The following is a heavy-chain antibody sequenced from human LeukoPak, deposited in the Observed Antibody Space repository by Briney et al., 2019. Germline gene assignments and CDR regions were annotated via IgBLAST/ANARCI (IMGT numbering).Heavy chain of an antibody. J-gene: IGHJ3*02. CDR2: INAGNGNT. CDR3: ARDGGYDYYDAFDI. Sequence: ASVKVSCKASGYTFTSYAMHWVRQAPGQRLEWMGWINAGNGNTKYSQKFQGRVTITRDTSASTAYMELSSLRSEDTAVYYCARDGGYDYYDAFDIWGQGTMVTVSS. CDR1: GYTFTSYA. D-gene: IGHD5-12*01. V-gene: IGHV1-3*01.